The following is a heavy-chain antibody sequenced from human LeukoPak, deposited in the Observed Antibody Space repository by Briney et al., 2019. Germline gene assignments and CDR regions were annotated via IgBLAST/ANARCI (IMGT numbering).Heavy chain of an antibody. J-gene: IGHJ4*02. D-gene: IGHD3-10*01. CDR1: GYTFTGYY. V-gene: IGHV1-2*02. Sequence: ASVKVSCKASGYTFTGYYMHWVRQAPGQGLECMGWINPNSGGTNYEQKFQGRVTMTRDTSISTAYMELSRLRSDDTAVYYCARVLSLWQIDYWGQGTLVTVSS. CDR3: ARVLSLWQIDY. CDR2: INPNSGGT.